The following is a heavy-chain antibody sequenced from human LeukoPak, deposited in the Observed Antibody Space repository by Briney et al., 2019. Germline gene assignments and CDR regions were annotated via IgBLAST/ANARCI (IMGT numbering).Heavy chain of an antibody. Sequence: SETLSLTCTVSGGSISSSSYYWGWIRQPPGKGLEGIGTMSYSGRANYNPSLKSRVTISVDTSKNQFSLKLTSVTAADTAVYYCARVETEGSSWYGVHYFDYWGQGTQVTVSS. D-gene: IGHD6-13*01. CDR1: GGSISSSSYY. CDR2: MSYSGRA. J-gene: IGHJ4*02. V-gene: IGHV4-39*01. CDR3: ARVETEGSSWYGVHYFDY.